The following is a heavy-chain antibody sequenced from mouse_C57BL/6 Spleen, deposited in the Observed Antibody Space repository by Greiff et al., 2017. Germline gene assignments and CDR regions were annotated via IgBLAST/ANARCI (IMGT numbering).Heavy chain of an antibody. J-gene: IGHJ3*01. CDR3: TRGEIYYDYAWFAY. Sequence: QVQLQQSGAELVRPGASVTLSCKASGYTFTDYEMHWVKQIPVHGLEWIGAIDPETGGTAYNQKFKGKAILTADKSSSTAYMELRSLTSEDSAVYYCTRGEIYYDYAWFAYWGQGTLVTVSA. CDR1: GYTFTDYE. D-gene: IGHD2-4*01. CDR2: IDPETGGT. V-gene: IGHV1-15*01.